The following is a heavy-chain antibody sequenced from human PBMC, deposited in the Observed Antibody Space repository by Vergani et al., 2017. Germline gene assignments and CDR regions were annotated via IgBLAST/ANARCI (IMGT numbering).Heavy chain of an antibody. CDR3: ARLSYDTTPYLQGGYDC. Sequence: QVLLVQSGAEVKKPGASVRVSCKTSGYTLTNYYIHWVRQAPGQGLEWMGIINPSGGSTTYAQQFQGRLTMTRDTSTSTVYMDLSNLRSEDTAVYYCARLSYDTTPYLQGGYDCWGQGTLVSVSS. CDR2: INPSGGST. CDR1: GYTLTNYY. D-gene: IGHD3-22*01. J-gene: IGHJ4*02. V-gene: IGHV1-46*01.